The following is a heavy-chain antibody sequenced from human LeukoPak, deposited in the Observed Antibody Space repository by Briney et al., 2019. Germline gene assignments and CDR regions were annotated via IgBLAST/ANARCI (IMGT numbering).Heavy chain of an antibody. CDR1: GFTFDDYA. V-gene: IGHV3-9*01. Sequence: PGGSLRLSCAASGFTFDDYAMHWVRQAPGKGLEWVSGISWNSGSIGYADSVKGRFTISRDNAKNSLYLQMNSLRAEDTALYYCAREVVYYYDSSGYSHYYMDVWGKGTTVTVSS. CDR3: AREVVYYYDSSGYSHYYMDV. J-gene: IGHJ6*03. CDR2: ISWNSGSI. D-gene: IGHD3-22*01.